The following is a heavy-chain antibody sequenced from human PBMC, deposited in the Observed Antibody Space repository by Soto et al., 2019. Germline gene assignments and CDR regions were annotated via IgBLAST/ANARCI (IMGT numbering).Heavy chain of an antibody. D-gene: IGHD6-19*01. Sequence: EVQLVETGGGLIQPGGSLRLSCAASGFTVSSNYMSWVRQAPGKGLEWVSVIYSGGSTYYAASVKGRFTISRDNSKNTLYLQMNSLRAEDTAVYYCARGFSVAVAGSTDYWGQGTLVTVSS. CDR3: ARGFSVAVAGSTDY. V-gene: IGHV3-53*02. CDR1: GFTVSSNY. J-gene: IGHJ4*02. CDR2: IYSGGST.